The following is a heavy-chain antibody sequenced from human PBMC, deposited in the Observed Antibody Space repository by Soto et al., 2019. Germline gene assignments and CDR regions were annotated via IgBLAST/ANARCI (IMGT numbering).Heavy chain of an antibody. V-gene: IGHV5-51*01. CDR1: GYSFTSYW. J-gene: IGHJ3*02. CDR3: ARPSDYPLLPSAVSWSKREKGNRGFHDAFDI. CDR2: IYPGDSDT. D-gene: IGHD4-17*01. Sequence: PGASLKISCKGSGYSFTSYWIGWVRQMPGKGLEWMGIIYPGDSDTRYSPSFQGQVTISADKSISTAYLQWSSLKASDTAMYYCARPSDYPLLPSAVSWSKREKGNRGFHDAFDIWGQGTMVTVSS.